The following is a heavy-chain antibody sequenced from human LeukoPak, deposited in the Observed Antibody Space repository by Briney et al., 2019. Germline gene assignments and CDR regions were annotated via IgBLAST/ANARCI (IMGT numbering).Heavy chain of an antibody. D-gene: IGHD3-16*01. V-gene: IGHV1-24*01. CDR3: ATMGAPGARGGRWFAP. Sequence: VASVKVSCKVSGYTLTELSMHWVRQAPGKGLEWTGGFDPEDGETIYAQKFQGRVTMTEDTSTDTAYMELSSLRSEDTAVYYCATMGAPGARGGRWFAPWGRGTLVPVSS. CDR2: FDPEDGET. CDR1: GYTLTELS. J-gene: IGHJ5*02.